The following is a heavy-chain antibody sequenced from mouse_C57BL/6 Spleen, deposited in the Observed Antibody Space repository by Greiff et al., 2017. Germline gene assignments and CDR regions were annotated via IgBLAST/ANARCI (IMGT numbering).Heavy chain of an antibody. V-gene: IGHV1-80*01. CDR2: IYPGDGDT. CDR1: GYAFSSYW. J-gene: IGHJ4*01. CDR3: ARQGFYDGYYVGAMDY. D-gene: IGHD2-3*01. Sequence: VKLMESGAELVKPGASVKISCKASGYAFSSYWMNWVKQRPGKGLEWIGQIYPGDGDTNYNGKFKGKATLTADKSSSTAYMQLSSLTSEDSAVYFCARQGFYDGYYVGAMDYWGQGTSVTVSS.